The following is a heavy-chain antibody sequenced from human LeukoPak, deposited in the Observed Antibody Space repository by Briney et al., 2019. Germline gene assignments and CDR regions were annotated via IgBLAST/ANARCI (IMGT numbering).Heavy chain of an antibody. CDR3: ARVERGQWLEPAPFDY. V-gene: IGHV1-18*01. CDR1: GYTFTSYG. CDR2: ISAYNGNT. J-gene: IGHJ4*02. Sequence: ASVKVSCKASGYTFTSYGISWVRQAPGQGLEWMGWISAYNGNTNYAQKLQGRVTMTTDTSTSTAYMGLRSLRSDDTAVYYCARVERGQWLEPAPFDYWRQGTLVTVSS. D-gene: IGHD6-19*01.